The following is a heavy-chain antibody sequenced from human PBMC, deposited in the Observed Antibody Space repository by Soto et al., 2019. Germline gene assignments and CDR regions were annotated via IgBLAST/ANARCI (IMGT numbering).Heavy chain of an antibody. CDR2: IIPIFGTA. D-gene: IGHD6-6*01. J-gene: IGHJ6*02. Sequence: SVKVSCKASGGTFSSYAISWVRQAPGQGLEWMGGIIPIFGTANYAQKFQGRVTITADESTSTAYMELSSLRSEDTAVYYCARDDGSSSTPHLYYYYYGMDVWGQGTKVTVSS. V-gene: IGHV1-69*13. CDR3: ARDDGSSSTPHLYYYYYGMDV. CDR1: GGTFSSYA.